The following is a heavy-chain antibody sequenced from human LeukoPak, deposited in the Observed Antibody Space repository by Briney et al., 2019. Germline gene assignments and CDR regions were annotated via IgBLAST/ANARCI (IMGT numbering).Heavy chain of an antibody. J-gene: IGHJ6*02. CDR3: VAFPMVRGVISTDGMDV. CDR1: GGTFSSYA. Sequence: GSSVKVSCKASGGTFSSYAISWVRQAPGQGLEWMGWMNPNSGNTGYAQKFQGRVTMTRNTSISTAYMELSSLRSEDTAVYYCVAFPMVRGVISTDGMDVWGQGTTVTVSS. CDR2: MNPNSGNT. D-gene: IGHD3-10*01. V-gene: IGHV1-8*02.